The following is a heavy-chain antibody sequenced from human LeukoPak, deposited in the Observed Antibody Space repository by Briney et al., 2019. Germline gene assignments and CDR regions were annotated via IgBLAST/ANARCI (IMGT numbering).Heavy chain of an antibody. D-gene: IGHD3-10*01. J-gene: IGHJ5*02. CDR1: GFTFSDYY. CDR2: ISSSGSTI. CDR3: AREKKGYYYGSGRSNWFDP. V-gene: IGHV3-11*04. Sequence: GGSLRLSCAASGFTFSDYYMSWIRQAPGKGLEWVSYISSSGSTIYYADSVKGRFTISRDNAKNSLYLQMNSLRAEDTAVYYCAREKKGYYYGSGRSNWFDPWGQGTLVTVSS.